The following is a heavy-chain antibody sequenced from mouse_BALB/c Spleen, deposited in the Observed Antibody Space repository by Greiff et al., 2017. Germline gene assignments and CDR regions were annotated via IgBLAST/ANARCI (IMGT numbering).Heavy chain of an antibody. CDR3: ARSTATLYAMDY. Sequence: QVQLQQPGAELVKPGASVKLSCKASGYTFTSYWMHWVKQRPGQGLEWIGEIDPSDSYTNYNQKFKGKATLTVDKSSSTAYMQLSSLTSEDSAVYYCARSTATLYAMDYWGQGTSVTVSS. V-gene: IGHV1-69*02. CDR1: GYTFTSYW. D-gene: IGHD1-2*01. CDR2: IDPSDSYT. J-gene: IGHJ4*01.